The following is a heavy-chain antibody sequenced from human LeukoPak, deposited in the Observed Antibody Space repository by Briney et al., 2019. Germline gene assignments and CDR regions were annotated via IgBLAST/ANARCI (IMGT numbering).Heavy chain of an antibody. J-gene: IGHJ6*02. CDR3: ARDLWFGPLYYGMDV. D-gene: IGHD3-10*01. CDR1: GFTFSNYG. CDR2: MWSDGSNK. Sequence: GGSLRLSCAASGFTFSNYGLHWVRQAPGKGLEWVAVMWSDGSNKYYADSVKGRFTTSRGNSKNTLYLQMNSLRAEDTAVYYCARDLWFGPLYYGMDVWGQGTTVTVSS. V-gene: IGHV3-33*01.